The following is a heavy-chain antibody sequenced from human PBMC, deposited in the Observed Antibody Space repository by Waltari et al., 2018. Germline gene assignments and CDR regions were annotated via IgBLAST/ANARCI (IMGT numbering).Heavy chain of an antibody. D-gene: IGHD2-15*01. V-gene: IGHV3-23*01. CDR3: AKLGVVVAAGRDY. CDR1: GFTFSSHA. J-gene: IGHJ4*02. CDR2: ISGSGGST. Sequence: EVQLLESGGGLVQPGGSLRLSCAASGFTFSSHAMSWVRQAPGKGLEWVAAISGSGGSTYYADSVKGRFTISRDNSKNTLYLQMNSLRAEDTAVYYCAKLGVVVAAGRDYWGQGTLVTVSS.